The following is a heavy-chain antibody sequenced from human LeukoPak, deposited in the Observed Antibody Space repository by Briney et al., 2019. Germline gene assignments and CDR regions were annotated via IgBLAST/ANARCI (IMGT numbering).Heavy chain of an antibody. Sequence: ASVKVSCKASGYTFTGYYMHWVRQAPGQGLEWMGWINPNSGGTNYAQKFQGRVTMTEDTSTDTAYMELSSLRSEDTAVYYCATATITMVRGENWFDPWGQGTLVTVSS. CDR2: INPNSGGT. J-gene: IGHJ5*02. D-gene: IGHD3-10*01. V-gene: IGHV1-2*02. CDR1: GYTFTGYY. CDR3: ATATITMVRGENWFDP.